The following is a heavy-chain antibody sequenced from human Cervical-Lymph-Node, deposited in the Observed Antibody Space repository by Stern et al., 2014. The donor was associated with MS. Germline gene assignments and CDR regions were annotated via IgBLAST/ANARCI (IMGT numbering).Heavy chain of an antibody. CDR2: FNPSGDTT. V-gene: IGHV1-46*01. J-gene: IGHJ5*02. D-gene: IGHD1-14*01. Sequence: QVQLVQSGAEVKKPGASVTVSCKASGYTFTSHYIHWVRQAPGQGLELMGIFNPSGDTTSSAPQFQGRLTMTRDTSTSTVNLHLSSLRSDDTAVYYCARGFVTTENWFDHWGQGTLVTVSS. CDR1: GYTFTSHY. CDR3: ARGFVTTENWFDH.